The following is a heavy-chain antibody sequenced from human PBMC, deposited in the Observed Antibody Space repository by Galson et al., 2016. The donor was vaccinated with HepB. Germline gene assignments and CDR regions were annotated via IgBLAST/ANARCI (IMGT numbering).Heavy chain of an antibody. CDR2: MNPNSGNT. CDR3: ARGVPGSTFYDCWSGYYLSLYYFDY. V-gene: IGHV1-8*01. Sequence: SVKVSCKASGYTFTSYHINWVRQATGQGLEWMGWMNPNSGNTGYAQKFQGRVTMTRNTSISTAYMELGSLRSEDTAVYYCARGVPGSTFYDCWSGYYLSLYYFDYWGQGTLVTVSS. D-gene: IGHD3-3*01. J-gene: IGHJ4*02. CDR1: GYTFTSYH.